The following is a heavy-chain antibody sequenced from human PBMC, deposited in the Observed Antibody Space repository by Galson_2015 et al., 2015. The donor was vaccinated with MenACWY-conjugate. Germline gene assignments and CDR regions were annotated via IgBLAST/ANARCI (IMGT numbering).Heavy chain of an antibody. CDR3: ARAPVMVTFGGVADAFDI. CDR1: GYRFSKYW. D-gene: IGHD3-16*01. J-gene: IGHJ3*02. CDR2: IYPTDSDS. Sequence: QSGAEVKKPGESVKISCQGPGYRFSKYWIGWVRQMPGKGLEWMGIIYPTDSDSKYSPSFQGQVTISADKSINTAYLQWSSLKASDTAMYYCARAPVMVTFGGVADAFDIWGLGTMVTVSS. V-gene: IGHV5-51*01.